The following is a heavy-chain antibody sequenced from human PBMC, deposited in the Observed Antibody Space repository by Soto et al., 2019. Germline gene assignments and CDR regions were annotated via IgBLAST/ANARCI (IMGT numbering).Heavy chain of an antibody. CDR2: IIPIFGTA. J-gene: IGHJ4*02. D-gene: IGHD1-26*01. Sequence: SVKVSCKASGGTFSSYAISWVRQAPGQGLEWMGGIIPIFGTANYAQKFQGRVTITADESTSTAYMELSSLRSEDTAVYYCARTGQWELLTGYYFDYWGQGTLVTVSS. V-gene: IGHV1-69*13. CDR1: GGTFSSYA. CDR3: ARTGQWELLTGYYFDY.